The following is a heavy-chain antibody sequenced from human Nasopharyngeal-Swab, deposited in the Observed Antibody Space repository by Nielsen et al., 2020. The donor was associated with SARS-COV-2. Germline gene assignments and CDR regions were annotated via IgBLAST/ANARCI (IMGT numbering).Heavy chain of an antibody. CDR3: ARDIDSSGYSGYWYFDL. Sequence: GESLKISCAASGFTFSSYSMNWVRQAPGKGLEWVSSISSSSSYIYYADSVKGRFTISRDNAKNSLYLQMSSLRAEDTAVYYCARDIDSSGYSGYWYFDLWGRGTLVTVSS. J-gene: IGHJ2*01. D-gene: IGHD3-22*01. CDR2: ISSSSSYI. CDR1: GFTFSSYS. V-gene: IGHV3-21*01.